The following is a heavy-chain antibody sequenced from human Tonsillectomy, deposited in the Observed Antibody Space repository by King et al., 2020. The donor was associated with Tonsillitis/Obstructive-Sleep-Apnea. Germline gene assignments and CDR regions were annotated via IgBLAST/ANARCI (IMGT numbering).Heavy chain of an antibody. CDR3: ARGGIEWYFDL. D-gene: IGHD3-16*01. CDR2: ISADSTFI. Sequence: VQLVESGGGLVKPGGSLRLSCAASGFTFTSYSINWVRQAPGKGLEWVSSISADSTFIYYADSVKGRFTISRDNAKNSAFLQMNSLTGDDTALYFCARGGIEWYFDLWGRGTLVPVSS. J-gene: IGHJ2*01. CDR1: GFTFTSYS. V-gene: IGHV3-21*03.